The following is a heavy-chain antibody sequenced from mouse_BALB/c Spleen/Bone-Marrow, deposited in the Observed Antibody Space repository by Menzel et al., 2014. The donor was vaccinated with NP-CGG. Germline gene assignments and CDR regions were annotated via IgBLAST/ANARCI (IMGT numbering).Heavy chain of an antibody. CDR3: TSWDY. V-gene: IGHV1S22*01. J-gene: IGHJ2*01. Sequence: LQQSGSELVRPGASVKLSCKASGYTFTSYWMHWVKQRHGQGLEWIGNNYPGSGSTNYDEKFKSKGTLTVDTSSSTAYMHLSSLTSEDSAVYYCTSWDYWGQGTTLTVSS. CDR1: GYTFTSYW. CDR2: NYPGSGST.